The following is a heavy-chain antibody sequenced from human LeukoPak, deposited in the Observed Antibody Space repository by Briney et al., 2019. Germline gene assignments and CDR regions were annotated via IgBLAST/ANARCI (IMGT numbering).Heavy chain of an antibody. Sequence: GESLKISCKGSGYSFTNYWIGWVRQMPGKGLEWMGIIYPGDSDTITRDSPSFQGQVTISADKSISTAFLQWSSLKASDTAMYYCAKSSPRGYGAFDIWGQGTMATVSS. CDR3: AKSSPRGYGAFDI. D-gene: IGHD2-15*01. V-gene: IGHV5-51*01. CDR2: IYPGDSDTIT. CDR1: GYSFTNYW. J-gene: IGHJ3*02.